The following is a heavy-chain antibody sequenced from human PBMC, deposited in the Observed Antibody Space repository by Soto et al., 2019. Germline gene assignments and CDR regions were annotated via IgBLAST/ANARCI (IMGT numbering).Heavy chain of an antibody. J-gene: IGHJ4*02. D-gene: IGHD3-10*01. Sequence: PGGSLRLSCAASGFTFSSYAMSWVRQAPGKGLEWVSAISGSGGSTYYADSVKGRFTISRDNSKNTLYLQMNSLRAEDTAVYYCAIDHSNRRGADFDYWGQGTLVTVSS. CDR1: GFTFSSYA. CDR3: AIDHSNRRGADFDY. CDR2: ISGSGGST. V-gene: IGHV3-23*01.